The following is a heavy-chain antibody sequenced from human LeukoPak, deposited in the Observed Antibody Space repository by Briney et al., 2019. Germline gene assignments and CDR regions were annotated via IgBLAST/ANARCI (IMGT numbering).Heavy chain of an antibody. Sequence: GSLRLSCAASGFTFSNSAMSWVRQAPGKGLEWVSAISGSGGYTFYADSVKGRFTISRNNSKNTLYLQMNSLRAEDTAVYYCAKDEYYGSGTYYIYWGQGTLVTVSS. CDR3: AKDEYYGSGTYYIY. J-gene: IGHJ4*02. CDR2: ISGSGGYT. D-gene: IGHD3-10*01. CDR1: GFTFSNSA. V-gene: IGHV3-23*01.